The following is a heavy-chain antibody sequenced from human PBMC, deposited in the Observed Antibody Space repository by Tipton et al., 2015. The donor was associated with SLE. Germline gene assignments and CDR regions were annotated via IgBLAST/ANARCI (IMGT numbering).Heavy chain of an antibody. CDR3: AKNAEKHCGGDCSPFDY. J-gene: IGHJ4*02. CDR2: ISYDGSNK. CDR1: GFTFSSFA. Sequence: SLRLSCAASGFTFSSFAMHWVRQAPGKGLEWVALISYDGSNKYYADSVKGRFTISRGTSKNTLYLQMSSLRPEDTAVYYCAKNAEKHCGGDCSPFDYWGQGTLVTVSS. V-gene: IGHV3-30*04. D-gene: IGHD2-21*01.